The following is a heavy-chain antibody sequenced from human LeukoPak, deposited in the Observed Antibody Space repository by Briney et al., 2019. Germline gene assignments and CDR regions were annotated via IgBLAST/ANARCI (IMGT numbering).Heavy chain of an antibody. V-gene: IGHV3-53*01. CDR3: ASGGHTYGYGFY. D-gene: IGHD5-18*01. Sequence: GGSLRLSCAASGFTFSSYAMSWVRQAPGKGLEWVSVIYSGGSTYYADSVKGRFTISRDNSKNTLYFQMNSLRVEDTAVYYCASGGHTYGYGFYWGQGTLVTVSS. CDR2: IYSGGST. CDR1: GFTFSSYA. J-gene: IGHJ4*02.